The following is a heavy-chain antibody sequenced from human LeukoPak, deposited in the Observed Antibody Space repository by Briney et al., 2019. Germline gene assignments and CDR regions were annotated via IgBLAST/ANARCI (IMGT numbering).Heavy chain of an antibody. J-gene: IGHJ4*02. CDR2: IIPIFGTA. D-gene: IGHD6-19*01. CDR1: GGTFSSYA. CDR3: ARVYVAVAAMGY. Sequence: ASVKVSCKASGGTFSSYAISWVRQAPGQGLEWMGGIIPIFGTANYAQKFQGRVTITTDESTSTAYMELSSLRSEDTAVYYCARVYVAVAAMGYWGQGTLVTVSS. V-gene: IGHV1-69*05.